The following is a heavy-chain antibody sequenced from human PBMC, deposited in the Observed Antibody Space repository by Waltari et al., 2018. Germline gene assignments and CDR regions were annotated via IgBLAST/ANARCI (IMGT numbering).Heavy chain of an antibody. V-gene: IGHV4-31*03. D-gene: IGHD3-10*01. J-gene: IGHJ6*02. CDR2: IYHSGST. Sequence: QVQLQESGPGLVKPSQTLSLTCTVSGGSISSGGYYWSWIRQHPGKGLEWIGYIYHSGSTYYNPSRKSRVTISVDRSKNQFSLKLSSVTAADTAVYYCAREGVTMVRGVITKGGMDVWGQGTTVTVSS. CDR3: AREGVTMVRGVITKGGMDV. CDR1: GGSISSGGYY.